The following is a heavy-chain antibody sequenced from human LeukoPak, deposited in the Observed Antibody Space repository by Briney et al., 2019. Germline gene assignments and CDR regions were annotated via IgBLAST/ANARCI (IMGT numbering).Heavy chain of an antibody. Sequence: PGRSLRLSCAASGFTFSSYAMHWVRQAPGKGLEWVAVISYDGSNKYYADSVKGRFTVSRDNSKNTAYLEMNSLRDDDTAVYYCARDMTTIGYSSGGEDYWGQGTPVIVSS. D-gene: IGHD2-15*01. J-gene: IGHJ4*02. V-gene: IGHV3-30-3*01. CDR2: ISYDGSNK. CDR3: ARDMTTIGYSSGGEDY. CDR1: GFTFSSYA.